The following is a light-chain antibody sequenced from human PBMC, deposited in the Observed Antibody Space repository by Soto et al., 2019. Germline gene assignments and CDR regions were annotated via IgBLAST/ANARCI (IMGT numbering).Light chain of an antibody. V-gene: IGKV1-39*01. CDR3: QRAST. Sequence: DIQMTQSPSSLSASVGGRVTITCRASQSISTYLNWYQQRPGKAPKLLIYAASTLQSGVPSRFSGSGSGTDFTLTISSLQPEDFATYYCQRASTFGLGTKVEIK. CDR2: AAS. CDR1: QSISTY. J-gene: IGKJ2*01.